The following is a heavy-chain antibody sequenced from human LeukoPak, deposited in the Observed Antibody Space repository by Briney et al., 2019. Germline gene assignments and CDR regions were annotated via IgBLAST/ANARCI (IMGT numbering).Heavy chain of an antibody. CDR2: IYYSGST. D-gene: IGHD2-2*01. CDR1: GGSISSSSYY. Sequence: SETLSLTCTVSGGSISSSSYYWGWIRQPPGKGLEWIGSIYYSGSTYYDPSLKSRVTISVDTSKNQFSLKLSSVTAADTAVYYCARRDCSSTSCLDYDYMDVWGKGTTVTVSS. CDR3: ARRDCSSTSCLDYDYMDV. J-gene: IGHJ6*03. V-gene: IGHV4-39*01.